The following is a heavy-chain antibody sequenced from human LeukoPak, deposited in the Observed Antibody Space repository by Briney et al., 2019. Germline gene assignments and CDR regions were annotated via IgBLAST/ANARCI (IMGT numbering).Heavy chain of an antibody. CDR2: INPNSGAT. V-gene: IGHV1-2*02. J-gene: IGHJ4*02. Sequence: ASVKVSCKASGYTFTDYYMHWVRQAPGQGLEWMGWINPNSGATNYAQKFQGRVTMTRYTSISTVYMELSRLRSDDTAIFYCARGRYVGELVGYFDYWGQGTLVTVSS. CDR3: ARGRYVGELVGYFDY. CDR1: GYTFTDYY. D-gene: IGHD1-26*01.